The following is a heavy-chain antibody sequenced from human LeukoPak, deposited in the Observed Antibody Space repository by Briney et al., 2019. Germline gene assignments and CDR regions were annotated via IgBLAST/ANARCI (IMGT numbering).Heavy chain of an antibody. V-gene: IGHV3-23*01. Sequence: GGSLRLSCAASGFNFSNYAMNWVRQAPGRGLEWVSGFSGSGGTTYYADSVKGRFTISRDNSKNTLYLQMNSLRVGDTAVYYCANGNRCTSPNCLGYYYFYMDVWGKGTTVTVSS. J-gene: IGHJ6*03. CDR3: ANGNRCTSPNCLGYYYFYMDV. CDR2: FSGSGGTT. CDR1: GFNFSNYA. D-gene: IGHD2-8*01.